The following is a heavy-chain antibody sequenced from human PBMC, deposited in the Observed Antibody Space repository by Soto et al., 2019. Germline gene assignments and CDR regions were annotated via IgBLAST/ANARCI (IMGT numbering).Heavy chain of an antibody. CDR1: GYTFTSYD. CDR3: AREYYDFWSGPSQYNWFDP. J-gene: IGHJ5*02. CDR2: MNPNSGNT. D-gene: IGHD3-3*01. V-gene: IGHV1-8*01. Sequence: QVQLVQSGAEVKKPGASVKVSGKASGYTFTSYDINWVRQATGQGREWMGWMNPNSGNTGYAQKFQGRVTMTRNTSISTAYVELSSLRSEDTAVYYCAREYYDFWSGPSQYNWFDPWGQGTLVTVSS.